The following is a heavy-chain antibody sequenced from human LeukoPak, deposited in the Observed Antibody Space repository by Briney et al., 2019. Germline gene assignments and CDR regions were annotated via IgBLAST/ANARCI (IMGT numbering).Heavy chain of an antibody. CDR2: IFYSGST. D-gene: IGHD4-17*01. J-gene: IGHJ5*02. CDR1: GGSISSSSYY. Sequence: SETLSLTCTVSGGSISSSSYYWGWIRQPPGKGLEWIGSIFYSGSTYYNPSLKSRVTISVDTSKNQFSLKLSSVTAADTAVYYCARERHHDYGDLTTFDPWGQGTLVTVSS. V-gene: IGHV4-39*07. CDR3: ARERHHDYGDLTTFDP.